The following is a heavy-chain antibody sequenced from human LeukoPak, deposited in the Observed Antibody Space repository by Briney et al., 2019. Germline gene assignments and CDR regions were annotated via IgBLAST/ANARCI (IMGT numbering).Heavy chain of an antibody. CDR3: ARQGYCSGGSCYVDY. D-gene: IGHD2-15*01. CDR1: GDSISSYY. V-gene: IGHV4-4*09. CDR2: IYTSGST. J-gene: IGHJ4*02. Sequence: SETLSLTCTVSGDSISSYYWSWIRQPPGKGLEWIGYIYTSGSTNYNPSLKSRVTISVDTSKNQFSLKLSSVTAADTAVHYCARQGYCSGGSCYVDYWGQGTLVTVSS.